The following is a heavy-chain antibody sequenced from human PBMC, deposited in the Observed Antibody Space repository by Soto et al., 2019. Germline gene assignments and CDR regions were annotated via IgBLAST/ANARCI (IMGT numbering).Heavy chain of an antibody. V-gene: IGHV4-30-2*02. Sequence: PSETLCLTGAVFGRSISSGGYAWSCIRKLQGKGLTWIGHIYHSGSTYSNQSLKSRVTISVDRSKNEFSLMLNSVTYADKAVYYWGKVRLNWFDPWGQGTLVTVSS. D-gene: IGHD3-10*01. CDR3: GKVRLNWFDP. CDR1: GRSISSGGYA. CDR2: IYHSGST. J-gene: IGHJ5*02.